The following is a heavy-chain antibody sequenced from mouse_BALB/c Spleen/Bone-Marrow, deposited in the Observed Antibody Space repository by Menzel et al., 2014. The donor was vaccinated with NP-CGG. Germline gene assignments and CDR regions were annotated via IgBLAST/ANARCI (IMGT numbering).Heavy chain of an antibody. V-gene: IGHV14-3*02. CDR2: IDPANDNT. CDR1: GFNIKDTD. J-gene: IGHJ2*01. D-gene: IGHD1-1*01. CDR3: AKHYGDY. Sequence: EVQLQQSGAELVKPGGSVKLSCTASGFNIKDTDIHWVEQRPEQGLERIGRIDPANDNTKYDPKFQDKATITADTSSNTAYLQLDSLTSEATAVCYCAKHYGDYWGQGATSPVSS.